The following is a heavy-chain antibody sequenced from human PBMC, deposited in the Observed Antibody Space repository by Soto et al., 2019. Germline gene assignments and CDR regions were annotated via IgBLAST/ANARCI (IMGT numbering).Heavy chain of an antibody. J-gene: IGHJ4*02. V-gene: IGHV3-23*01. CDR1: GFTFRNYA. D-gene: IGHD2-8*01. CDR3: AKHQRNGRLYFDS. Sequence: GGSLRLSCTASGFTFRNYAMSWVRQAPGKGLQWVSAISGNGGTTYYADSVKGRFTLSRDNFKDTLYLQMNSLRTEDTAVYYCAKHQRNGRLYFDSWGLGTLVTVSS. CDR2: ISGNGGTT.